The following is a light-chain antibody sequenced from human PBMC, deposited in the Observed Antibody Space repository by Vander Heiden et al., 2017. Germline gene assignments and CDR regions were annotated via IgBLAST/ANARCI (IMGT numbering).Light chain of an antibody. CDR3: QSYDTSRGDSVI. Sequence: QSVLTQPPSVSGAPRQIVTISCTGSSSNIWAGSDVFWYQHVSGTAPRLLSYMNTHRPSGVADRFSASNSGTSAFPTITGLQAEDEAIYYGQSYDTSRGDSVIVGGGTKLTV. CDR1: SSNIWAGSD. J-gene: IGLJ2*01. CDR2: MNT. V-gene: IGLV1-40*01.